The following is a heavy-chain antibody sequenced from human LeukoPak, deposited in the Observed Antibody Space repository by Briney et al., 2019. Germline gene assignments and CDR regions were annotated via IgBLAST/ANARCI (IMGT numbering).Heavy chain of an antibody. Sequence: SETLSLTCTVSGESINNYFYSWLRQPAGKGLEWIGRLFPSGGSNYNPSLESRVTMSVDTSKSQVSLKLSSVTAADTAVYYCARGSSGSYFNYWGQGALVTVSS. J-gene: IGHJ4*02. CDR1: GESINNYF. V-gene: IGHV4-4*07. CDR3: ARGSSGSYFNY. D-gene: IGHD3-10*01. CDR2: LFPSGGS.